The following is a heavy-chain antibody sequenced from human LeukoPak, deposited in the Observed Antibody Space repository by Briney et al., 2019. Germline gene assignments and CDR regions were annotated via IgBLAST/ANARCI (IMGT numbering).Heavy chain of an antibody. CDR3: ARGPGGWYGSYWFDP. CDR1: GYTFTGYY. J-gene: IGHJ5*02. V-gene: IGHV1-2*02. D-gene: IGHD6-19*01. CDR2: INPNSGGT. Sequence: ASVKVFCKASGYTFTGYYMHWVRQAPGQGLEGMGWINPNSGGTNYAQKFQGRVTMTRDTSISTAYMELSRLRSDDTAVYYCARGPGGWYGSYWFDPWGQGTLVTVSS.